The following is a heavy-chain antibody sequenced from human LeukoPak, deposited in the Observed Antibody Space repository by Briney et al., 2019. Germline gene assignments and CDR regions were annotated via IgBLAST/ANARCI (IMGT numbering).Heavy chain of an antibody. CDR1: GFTFSSYA. J-gene: IGHJ4*02. CDR2: ISGSGGST. D-gene: IGHD6-13*01. V-gene: IGHV3-23*01. CDR3: AKTTAAAGIARKPGAFDY. Sequence: GGSLRLSCAASGFTFSSYAMSWVRQAPGKGLEWVSAISGSGGSTYYADSVKGRFTISRDNSKNTLYLQMNSLRAEDTAVYYCAKTTAAAGIARKPGAFDYWGQGTLVTVSS.